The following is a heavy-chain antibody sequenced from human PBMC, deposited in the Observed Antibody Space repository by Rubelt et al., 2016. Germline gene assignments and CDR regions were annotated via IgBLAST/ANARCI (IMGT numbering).Heavy chain of an antibody. CDR1: GFTFSSYS. Sequence: EVQLVESGGGLVQPGGSLRLSCAASGFTFSSYSMNWVRQAPGKGLEWVSSISSSSSYIYYADSGKGRFHISRDNAKNSLYLQMNSLIAEDTAVYYCARNEEKVGASYYFDYWGQGTLVTVSS. J-gene: IGHJ4*02. V-gene: IGHV3-21*01. CDR2: ISSSSSYI. D-gene: IGHD1-26*01. CDR3: ARNEEKVGASYYFDY.